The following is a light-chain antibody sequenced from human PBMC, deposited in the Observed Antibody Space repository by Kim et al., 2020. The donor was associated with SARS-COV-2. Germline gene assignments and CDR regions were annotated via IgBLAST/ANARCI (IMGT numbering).Light chain of an antibody. CDR1: QSFSSSY. J-gene: IGKJ1*01. CDR2: DAS. V-gene: IGKV3-20*01. CDR3: QQCGTSPRT. Sequence: EIVLTQSPGTLSLSPGERATLSCRASQSFSSSYLAWYQQKPGQAPRLLMYDASSRAAGIPVRFSGSGSGTDFTLTISRLEPEGFAVYYCQQCGTSPRTFGQGTKVDIQ.